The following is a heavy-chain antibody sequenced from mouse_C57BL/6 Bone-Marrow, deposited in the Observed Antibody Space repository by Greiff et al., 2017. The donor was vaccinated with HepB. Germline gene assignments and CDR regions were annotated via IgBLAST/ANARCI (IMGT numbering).Heavy chain of an antibody. D-gene: IGHD1-1*01. CDR3: ARGAYGSTPFAY. V-gene: IGHV1-55*01. CDR2: IYPGSGST. J-gene: IGHJ3*01. Sequence: QVHVKQPGAELVKPGASVKMSCKASGYTFTSYWITWVKQRPGQGLEWIGDIYPGSGSTNYNEKFKSKATLTVDTSSSTAYMQLSSLTSEDSAVYYCARGAYGSTPFAYWGQGTLVTVSA. CDR1: GYTFTSYW.